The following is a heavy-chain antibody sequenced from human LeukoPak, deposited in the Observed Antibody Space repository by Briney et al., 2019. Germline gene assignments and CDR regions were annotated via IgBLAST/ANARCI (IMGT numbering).Heavy chain of an antibody. CDR3: ARPGASDGYNYHPFDY. D-gene: IGHD5-24*01. CDR1: GYSFTSYW. J-gene: IGHJ4*02. CDR2: IYPGDSDT. Sequence: GESLKISCKGSGYSFTSYWIGWVRQMPGKGLEWMGIIYPGDSDTRYSPSFQGQVTISADKSISTAYLQWSSLKASDTAMYYCARPGASDGYNYHPFDYWGQGTLVTVSS. V-gene: IGHV5-51*01.